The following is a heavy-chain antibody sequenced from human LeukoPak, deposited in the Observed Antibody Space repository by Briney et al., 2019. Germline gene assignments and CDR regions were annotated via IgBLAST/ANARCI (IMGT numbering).Heavy chain of an antibody. D-gene: IGHD1-26*01. Sequence: SETLSLTCTVSGGSISSYYWSWIRQPPGKGLEWIGEIYYSGSTNYNPSLKSRVTISVDTSKNQFSLRLSSVTAADTDVYYSARLASGSYGPLTPFDYWGQGTLVTVSS. CDR2: IYYSGST. V-gene: IGHV4-59*08. CDR3: ARLASGSYGPLTPFDY. J-gene: IGHJ4*02. CDR1: GGSISSYY.